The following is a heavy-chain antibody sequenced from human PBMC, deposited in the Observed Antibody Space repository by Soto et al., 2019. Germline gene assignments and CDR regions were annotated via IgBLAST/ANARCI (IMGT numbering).Heavy chain of an antibody. Sequence: SETLSLTCTVSGGSITSSYWSWIRRLPGKGLEWIAYIYDTGISGYTPSTSYNPSLKSRVTISIDTSKNQLSLNLRSVSAADTAVYYCARGRGEFDAWGQGTPVTVSS. CDR3: ARGRGEFDA. J-gene: IGHJ5*02. D-gene: IGHD2-21*01. V-gene: IGHV4-59*12. CDR1: GGSITSSY. CDR2: IYDTGISGYTPST.